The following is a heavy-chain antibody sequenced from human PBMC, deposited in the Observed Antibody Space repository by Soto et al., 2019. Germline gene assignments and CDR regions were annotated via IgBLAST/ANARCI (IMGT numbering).Heavy chain of an antibody. CDR2: IYSGGST. J-gene: IGHJ4*02. CDR3: ASVPEYSVYDFGY. D-gene: IGHD5-12*01. V-gene: IGHV3-53*04. Sequence: VQLVESGGGLVQPGGSLRMSCAVSGLTVSSHYMNWVRQAPGKGLEWVSVIYSGGSTYYADSVRGRFTISRHDSNNTLSLQMNRLRVEDTAVYYCASVPEYSVYDFGYWGQGTLVTVSS. CDR1: GLTVSSHY.